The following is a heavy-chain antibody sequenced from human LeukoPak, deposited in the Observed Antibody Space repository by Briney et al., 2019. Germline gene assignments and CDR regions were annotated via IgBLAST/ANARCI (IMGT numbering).Heavy chain of an antibody. V-gene: IGHV4-30-4*01. CDR3: ARLGYCSSTSCYTLQGWFDP. J-gene: IGHJ5*02. Sequence: SQTLSLTCTVSGGSISSGDYYWSWIRQPPGKGLEWIGYIYYSGSTYYNPSLKSRVTISVDTSKNQFSLKLSSVTAADTAVYYCARLGYCSSTSCYTLQGWFDPWGQGTLVTVSP. CDR2: IYYSGST. D-gene: IGHD2-2*02. CDR1: GGSISSGDYY.